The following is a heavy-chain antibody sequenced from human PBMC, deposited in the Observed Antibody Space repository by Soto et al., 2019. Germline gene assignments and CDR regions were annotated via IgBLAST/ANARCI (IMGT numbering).Heavy chain of an antibody. Sequence: WGSLRLSCVASGFTLSNYSMTWVRQAPGKGLEWVANINKDGSQKNYVDSVKGRFTIARDNGQNSLSLQINSLRVEDTAVYYCVRELGLAYWGQGALVTVSS. V-gene: IGHV3-7*03. J-gene: IGHJ4*02. CDR3: VRELGLAY. CDR2: INKDGSQK. D-gene: IGHD7-27*01. CDR1: GFTLSNYS.